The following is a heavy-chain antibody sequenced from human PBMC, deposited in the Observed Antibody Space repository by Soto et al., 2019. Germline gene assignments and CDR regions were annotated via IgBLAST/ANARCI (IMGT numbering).Heavy chain of an antibody. CDR3: AKGMGGGDIVLVPAAIDHAFDI. CDR1: GFTFDDYA. CDR2: ISWNSGSI. D-gene: IGHD2-2*01. J-gene: IGHJ3*02. Sequence: PGGSLRLSCAASGFTFDDYAMHWVRQAPGKGLEWVSGISWNSGSIGYADSVKGRFTISRDNAKNSLYLQMNSLRAEDTALYYCAKGMGGGDIVLVPAAIDHAFDIWGQGTMVTVS. V-gene: IGHV3-9*01.